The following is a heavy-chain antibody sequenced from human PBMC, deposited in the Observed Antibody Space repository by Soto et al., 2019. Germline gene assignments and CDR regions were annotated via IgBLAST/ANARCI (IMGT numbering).Heavy chain of an antibody. J-gene: IGHJ6*02. CDR1: GYTFTSYG. V-gene: IGHV1-18*01. CDR2: ISAYNGNT. Sequence: QVQLVQSGAEVKKPGASVKVSCKASGYTFTSYGITWARQAPGQGHEWMGWISAYNGNTNYAQQLQGRVNMTTDTPTGASYRVLRSQTSDDTAVYYCALLAQQPPRHYGMDVWGQGTTVTVSS. CDR3: ALLAQQPPRHYGMDV. D-gene: IGHD6-13*01.